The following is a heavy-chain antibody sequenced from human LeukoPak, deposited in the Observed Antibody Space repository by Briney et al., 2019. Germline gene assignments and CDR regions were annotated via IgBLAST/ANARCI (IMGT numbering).Heavy chain of an antibody. V-gene: IGHV4-59*01. CDR1: GGSTSSYY. D-gene: IGHD3-22*01. CDR3: ARGTNYDSSGYGYFDY. CDR2: IYYSGST. J-gene: IGHJ4*02. Sequence: SETLSLTCTVSGGSTSSYYWSWIRQPPGKGLEWIGYIYYSGSTNYNPSLKSRVTISVDTSKNQFSLKLSSVTAADTAVYYCARGTNYDSSGYGYFDYWGQGTLVTVSS.